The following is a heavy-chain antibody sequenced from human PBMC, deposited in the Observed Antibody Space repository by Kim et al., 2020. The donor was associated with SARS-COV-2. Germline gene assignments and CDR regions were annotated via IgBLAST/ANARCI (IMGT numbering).Heavy chain of an antibody. J-gene: IGHJ6*03. V-gene: IGHV6-1*01. Sequence: GSVKSRITINPDTSKNQFSLQLNSVTPEDTAVYYCARQGNYEVYYYYMDVWGKGTTVTVSS. CDR3: ARQGNYEVYYYYMDV. D-gene: IGHD1-7*01.